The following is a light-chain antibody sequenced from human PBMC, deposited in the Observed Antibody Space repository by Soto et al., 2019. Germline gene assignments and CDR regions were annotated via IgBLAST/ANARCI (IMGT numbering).Light chain of an antibody. Sequence: DIVMTQSPDSLAVSLGERATINCKSSQRVLYSSNNKNYFAWYQQQPGQPPKLLIYWASTRESGVPDRFSGSGSGTDFTLTISSLQAEDVAVYYCQQYYSSPPTFGGGTKVEIK. CDR3: QQYYSSPPT. CDR2: WAS. CDR1: QRVLYSSNNKNY. V-gene: IGKV4-1*01. J-gene: IGKJ4*01.